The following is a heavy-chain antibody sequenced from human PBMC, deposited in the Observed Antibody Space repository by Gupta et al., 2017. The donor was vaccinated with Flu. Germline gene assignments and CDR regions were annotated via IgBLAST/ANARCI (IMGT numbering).Heavy chain of an antibody. CDR3: ARNFQPHGYSSGWYGYYYYGMDV. Sequence: EVQLVESGGGLVQPGGSLRLSCAASGFTFSSYEMNWVRQAPGKGLEWVSYISSSGSTIYYADSVKGRFTISRDNAKNSLYLQMNSLRAEDTAVYYCARNFQPHGYSSGWYGYYYYGMDVWGQGTTVTVSS. D-gene: IGHD6-19*01. CDR2: ISSSGSTI. J-gene: IGHJ6*02. CDR1: GFTFSSYE. V-gene: IGHV3-48*03.